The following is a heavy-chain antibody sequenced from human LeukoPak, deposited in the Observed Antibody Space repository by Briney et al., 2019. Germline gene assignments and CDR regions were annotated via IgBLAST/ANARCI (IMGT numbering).Heavy chain of an antibody. CDR3: ARDHVGATTKFDY. CDR2: INPNSGGT. D-gene: IGHD1-26*01. CDR1: GYTFTGYY. V-gene: IGHV1-2*02. Sequence: ASVKVSCKASGYTFTGYYMHWVRQAPGQGLEWMGWINPNSGGTNYAQKFQGRVTMTRDTSISTAYMELSRLRPDDTAVYYCARDHVGATTKFDYWGQGTLVTVSS. J-gene: IGHJ4*02.